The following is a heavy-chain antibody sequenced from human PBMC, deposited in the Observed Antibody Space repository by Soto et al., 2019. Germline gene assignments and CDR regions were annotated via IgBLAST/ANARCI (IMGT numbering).Heavy chain of an antibody. V-gene: IGHV1-69*01. J-gene: IGHJ1*01. CDR3: ARDPRSITGTTSSEDFQH. Sequence: QAQLMQSGAEVKKPGSSVKVSCKASGGTFSGYAINWVRQAPGQGLEWMGGIIPLLGITDYGQKFQGRITIAADESTGTAYMDLRGLRSEDTALYYCARDPRSITGTTSSEDFQHWGQGTLVSVSS. CDR1: GGTFSGYA. CDR2: IIPLLGIT. D-gene: IGHD1-20*01.